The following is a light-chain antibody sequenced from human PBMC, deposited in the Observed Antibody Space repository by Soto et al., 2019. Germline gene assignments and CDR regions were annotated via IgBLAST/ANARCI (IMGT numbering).Light chain of an antibody. J-gene: IGKJ4*01. CDR2: GAS. V-gene: IGKV1-33*01. CDR3: QLYDNLLLT. Sequence: IQLTQSPSSLSASVGGRVTSTCQGSPDISNHLNWYQQKPGKAPKLLIYGASTLDTGVPSRFSGSGSGTEFTFTISSLQPADVATYYCQLYDNLLLTFAGGTKVEIK. CDR1: PDISNH.